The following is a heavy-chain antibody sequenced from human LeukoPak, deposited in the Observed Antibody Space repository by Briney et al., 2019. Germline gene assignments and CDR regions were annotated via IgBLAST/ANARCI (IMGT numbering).Heavy chain of an antibody. V-gene: IGHV3-64D*06. CDR2: ISSNGGST. Sequence: PGGSLRLSCSASGFTFSSYAMHWVRPAPGKGLEYVSAISSNGGSTYYADSVKGRFTISRDNSKNTLYLQMSSLRAEDTAVYYCVKDLGQQWLVSYFDYWGQGTLVTVSS. CDR3: VKDLGQQWLVSYFDY. J-gene: IGHJ4*02. D-gene: IGHD6-19*01. CDR1: GFTFSSYA.